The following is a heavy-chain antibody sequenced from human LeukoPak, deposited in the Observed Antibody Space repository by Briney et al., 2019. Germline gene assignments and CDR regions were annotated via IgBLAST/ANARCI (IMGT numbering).Heavy chain of an antibody. CDR3: ARDSGSSSSWDLDY. CDR2: IIPIFGTA. J-gene: IGHJ4*02. Sequence: SVTDSCKASGGIFSSYSISWVRQAPGQGLEWMGGIIPIFGTANYAQKFQGRLMITTDESTSTAYMELSSLRSEDTAVYYCARDSGSSSSWDLDYWGQGTLVIVSS. CDR1: GGIFSSYS. V-gene: IGHV1-69*05. D-gene: IGHD6-13*01.